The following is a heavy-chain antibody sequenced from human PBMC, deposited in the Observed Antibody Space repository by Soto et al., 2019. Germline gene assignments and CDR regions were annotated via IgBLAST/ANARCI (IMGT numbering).Heavy chain of an antibody. J-gene: IGHJ4*02. CDR2: IRSKAYGGTT. Sequence: GGSLRLSCTASGFTFGDYAMSWVRQAPGKGLEWVGFIRSKAYGGTTEYAASVKGRFTISRDDSKSIAYLQMNSLKTEDIAVYYCTRAPDYDFWSGYYTGYGSYFDYWGQGTLVTVSS. D-gene: IGHD3-3*01. V-gene: IGHV3-49*04. CDR3: TRAPDYDFWSGYYTGYGSYFDY. CDR1: GFTFGDYA.